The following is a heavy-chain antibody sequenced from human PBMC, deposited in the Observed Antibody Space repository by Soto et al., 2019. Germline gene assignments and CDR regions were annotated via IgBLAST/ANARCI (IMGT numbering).Heavy chain of an antibody. CDR3: ARDSRDSSGPFDY. Sequence: ASVKVSCKTSGYTFTGYYMHWVRQAPGQGLEWMGWNNPNKGGTNYAQKFQGWFTMTRDTSISTAYMVLSRLRSDDTAVYYCARDSRDSSGPFDYWGQGTLVTVSS. V-gene: IGHV1-2*04. J-gene: IGHJ4*02. CDR2: NNPNKGGT. D-gene: IGHD3-22*01. CDR1: GYTFTGYY.